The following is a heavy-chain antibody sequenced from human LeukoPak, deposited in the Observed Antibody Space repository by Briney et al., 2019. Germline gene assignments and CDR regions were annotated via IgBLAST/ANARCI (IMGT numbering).Heavy chain of an antibody. CDR2: VNPVSSGT. V-gene: IGHV1-2*02. J-gene: IGHJ3*02. D-gene: IGHD6-19*01. CDR3: ARGRSSGWTGAFDI. CDR1: GNTFTGYY. Sequence: GASVKVSCKVSGNTFTGYYMHWVRQVPGQGLEWMGWVNPVSSGTNYAQDFQGRVTMTSDTSINTAYMELSRLKSDDTALYYCARGRSSGWTGAFDIWGQGTMVTVSS.